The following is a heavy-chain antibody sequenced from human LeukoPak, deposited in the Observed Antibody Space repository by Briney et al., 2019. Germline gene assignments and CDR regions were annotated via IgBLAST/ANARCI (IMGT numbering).Heavy chain of an antibody. CDR1: GGSISSYY. D-gene: IGHD2-2*01. V-gene: IGHV4-59*08. CDR2: IYYSGST. J-gene: IGHJ5*02. CDR3: ARRLGYCSSTSCRAGGFDP. Sequence: SETLSLTCTVSGGSISSYYWSWIRQPPGKGLEWIGYIYYSGSTNYNPSLKSRVTISVDTSKNQFSLKLSSATAADTAVYYCARRLGYCSSTSCRAGGFDPWGQGTLVTVSS.